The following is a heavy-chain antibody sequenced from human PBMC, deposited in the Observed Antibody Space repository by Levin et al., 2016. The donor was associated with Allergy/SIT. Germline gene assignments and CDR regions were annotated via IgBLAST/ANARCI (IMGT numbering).Heavy chain of an antibody. D-gene: IGHD3-10*01. CDR2: IYYSGST. J-gene: IGHJ4*02. V-gene: IGHV4-39*07. Sequence: WIRQPPGKGLEWIGSIYYSGSTYYNPSLKSRVTISVDTSKNQFSLKLSSVTAADTAVYYCARVKVDTAMHFYYYGSGSYSYYFDYWGQGTLVTVSS. CDR3: ARVKVDTAMHFYYYGSGSYSYYFDY.